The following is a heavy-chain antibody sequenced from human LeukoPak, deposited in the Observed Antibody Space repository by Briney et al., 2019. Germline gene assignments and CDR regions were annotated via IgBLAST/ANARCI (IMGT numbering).Heavy chain of an antibody. V-gene: IGHV3-15*01. J-gene: IGHJ4*02. CDR2: IKTKVDGGTT. CDR3: TTDPGTLGVLFDS. D-gene: IGHD1-1*01. Sequence: NSGGSLRLSCAASGFTFSNAWMNWVRQAPGKGLEWVGRIKTKVDGGTTDYAEPVEGRFTISRDDSKNTLHLQMNSLKTEDTAVYYCTTDPGTLGVLFDSWGQGTPVTVSS. CDR1: GFTFSNAW.